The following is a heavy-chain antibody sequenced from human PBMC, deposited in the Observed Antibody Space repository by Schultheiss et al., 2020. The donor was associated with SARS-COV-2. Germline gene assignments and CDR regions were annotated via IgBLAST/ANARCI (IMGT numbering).Heavy chain of an antibody. CDR3: ARDQGVRGVKGSNWFDP. CDR1: GFTFDDYA. CDR2: ISSSSSYI. V-gene: IGHV3-21*01. Sequence: GESLKISCAASGFTFDDYAMHWVRQAPGKGLEWVSSISSSSSYIYYADSVKGRFTISRDNAKNSLYLQMNSLRAGDTAVYYCARDQGVRGVKGSNWFDPWGQGTLVTVSS. J-gene: IGHJ5*02. D-gene: IGHD3-10*01.